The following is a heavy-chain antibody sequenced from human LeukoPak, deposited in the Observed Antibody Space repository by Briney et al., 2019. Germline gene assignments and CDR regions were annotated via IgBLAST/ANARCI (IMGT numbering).Heavy chain of an antibody. J-gene: IGHJ4*02. CDR1: GFTFRASD. CDR2: ISGSGGDT. CDR3: AKGGGGFFPLYY. V-gene: IGHV3-23*01. D-gene: IGHD4-23*01. Sequence: PGGSLRLSCAASGFTFRASDMNWVRQAPGKGLEWVSAISGSGGDTYYVDSVKGRFTISRDNSNCTLFLQMNSLRADDTAVYYCAKGGGGFFPLYYWGQGTLVTVSS.